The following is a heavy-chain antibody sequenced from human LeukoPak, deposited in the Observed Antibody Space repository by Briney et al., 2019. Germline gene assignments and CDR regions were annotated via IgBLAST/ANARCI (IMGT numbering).Heavy chain of an antibody. Sequence: GGSLRLSCAASGFTLDDYGMSWVRQAPGKGLEWVSGINWNGGGTGYADSVKGRFTISRDSAKNSLYLQMNTLRAEDTAVYYCAKDQLIAGYYYMDVWGKGTTVTVSS. V-gene: IGHV3-20*04. CDR1: GFTLDDYG. CDR3: AKDQLIAGYYYMDV. J-gene: IGHJ6*03. CDR2: INWNGGGT. D-gene: IGHD2-21*01.